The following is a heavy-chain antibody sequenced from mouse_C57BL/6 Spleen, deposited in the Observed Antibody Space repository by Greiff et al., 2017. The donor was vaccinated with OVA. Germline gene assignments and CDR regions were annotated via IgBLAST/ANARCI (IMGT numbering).Heavy chain of an antibody. V-gene: IGHV1-55*01. D-gene: IGHD6-2*01. Sequence: VQLQQPGAELVKPGASVKMSCKASGYTFTSYWITWVKQRPGQGLEWIGDIYPGSGSTNYNEKFKSKATLTVDTSSSTAYMQLSSLTSEDSAVYYCARGFKVSNAMDYWGQGTSVTVSS. CDR1: GYTFTSYW. J-gene: IGHJ4*01. CDR2: IYPGSGST. CDR3: ARGFKVSNAMDY.